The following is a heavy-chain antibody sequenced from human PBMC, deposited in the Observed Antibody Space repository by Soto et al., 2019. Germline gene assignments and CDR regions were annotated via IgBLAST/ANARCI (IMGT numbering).Heavy chain of an antibody. D-gene: IGHD6-19*01. V-gene: IGHV3-30-3*01. CDR3: ARDLGSGWTIHYYYYGMDV. Sequence: QVQLVESGGGVVQPGRSLRLSCAASGFTFSSYAMHWVRQAPGKGLEWVAVISYDGSNKYYADSVKGRFTISRDNSKNTRYLQMNSLRAEDTAVYYCARDLGSGWTIHYYYYGMDVWGQGTTVTVSS. J-gene: IGHJ6*02. CDR1: GFTFSSYA. CDR2: ISYDGSNK.